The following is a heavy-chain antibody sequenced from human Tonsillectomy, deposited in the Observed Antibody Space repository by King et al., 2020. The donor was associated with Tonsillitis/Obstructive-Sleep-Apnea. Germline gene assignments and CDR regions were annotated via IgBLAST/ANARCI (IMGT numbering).Heavy chain of an antibody. CDR2: IYSGGNT. Sequence: EVQLVESGGGLIQPGGSLRLSCAASGFTVSSYYITWVRQAPGKGLEWVSVIYSGGNTYYADSVKGRFTISRDNSKNTLYLQMNSLRAEDTAVYYCARYSSGWCFDYWGQGTLVTVSS. V-gene: IGHV3-53*01. CDR1: GFTVSSYY. J-gene: IGHJ4*02. D-gene: IGHD6-19*01. CDR3: ARYSSGWCFDY.